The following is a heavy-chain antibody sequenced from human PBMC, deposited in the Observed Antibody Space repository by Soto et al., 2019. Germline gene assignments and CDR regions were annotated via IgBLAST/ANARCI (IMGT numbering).Heavy chain of an antibody. Sequence: GGSLILSCEASGFTFNNYAMTWVRQTPGKGLQWVSTISGSGSSTFCADSVRGRFTISRDNSKNTLYLQMNSLRAEDTALYYCAKEKIASTVADFFDYWGQGTLVTVSS. CDR2: ISGSGSST. CDR3: AKEKIASTVADFFDY. CDR1: GFTFNNYA. J-gene: IGHJ4*02. V-gene: IGHV3-23*01. D-gene: IGHD6-19*01.